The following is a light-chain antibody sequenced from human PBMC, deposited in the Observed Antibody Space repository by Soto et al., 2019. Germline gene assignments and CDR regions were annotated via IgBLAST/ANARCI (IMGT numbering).Light chain of an antibody. Sequence: QSVLTQPPSVSGSPGQSVTISCTGTSSDVGSYNRVSWYQQPPGTAPKLMIYEVSNRPSGVPDRFSGSKSGNTASLTISGLHAEDEADYYCSSYTSSNTSIFGIGTKVTVL. CDR1: SSDVGSYNR. CDR2: EVS. J-gene: IGLJ1*01. V-gene: IGLV2-18*02. CDR3: SSYTSSNTSI.